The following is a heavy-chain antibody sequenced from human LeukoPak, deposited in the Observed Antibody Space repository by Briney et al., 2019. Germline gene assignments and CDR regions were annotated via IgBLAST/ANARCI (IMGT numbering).Heavy chain of an antibody. CDR1: GYTFTSYG. V-gene: IGHV1-18*01. J-gene: IGHJ4*02. CDR2: ISAYNGNT. D-gene: IGHD3-22*01. CDR3: ARAYYYDSSGYYSPNFDY. Sequence: GASVKVSCKASGYTFTSYGIGWVRQAPGQGLEWMGWISAYNGNTNYAQKLQGRVTMTTDTSTSTAYMELRSLRSDDTAVYYCARAYYYDSSGYYSPNFDYWGQGTLVTVSS.